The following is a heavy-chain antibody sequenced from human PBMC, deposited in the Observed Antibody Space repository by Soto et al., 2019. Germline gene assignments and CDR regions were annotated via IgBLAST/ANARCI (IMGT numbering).Heavy chain of an antibody. J-gene: IGHJ4*02. Sequence: GGSLRLSCAASGFTFSSYAMSWVRQAPGKGLEWVSAISGSGGSTYYADSVKGRFTISRDNSKNTLYLQMNSLRAEDTAVYYCAKDLAQLRYFDWLPNLFDYWGQGTLVTVSS. V-gene: IGHV3-23*01. CDR1: GFTFSSYA. CDR2: ISGSGGST. D-gene: IGHD3-9*01. CDR3: AKDLAQLRYFDWLPNLFDY.